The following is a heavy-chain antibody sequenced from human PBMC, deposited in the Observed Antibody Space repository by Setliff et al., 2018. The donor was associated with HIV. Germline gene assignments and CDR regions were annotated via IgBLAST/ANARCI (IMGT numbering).Heavy chain of an antibody. Sequence: LSLTCTVSGGSISSYYWSWIRQPPGKGLEWVGFIRSKTYGGTTEYAASVKGRFTISRDDSKSIAYLQMNSLKTEDTAVYYCTSAFADYAYWYFDYWGQGTLVTVSS. CDR1: GGSISSYY. D-gene: IGHD2-8*02. V-gene: IGHV3-49*03. J-gene: IGHJ4*02. CDR2: IRSKTYGGTT. CDR3: TSAFADYAYWYFDY.